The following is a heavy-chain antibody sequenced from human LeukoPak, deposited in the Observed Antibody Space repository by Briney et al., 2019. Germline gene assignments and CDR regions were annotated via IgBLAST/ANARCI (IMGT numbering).Heavy chain of an antibody. CDR2: INHSGST. J-gene: IGHJ4*02. Sequence: PSETLSLTCAVYGGSFSGYYWSWIRQPPGKGLEWIGEINHSGSTNYNPSLKSRVTISVDTSKNQFSLKLSSVTAADTAVYYCARGLRYFVYWGPGTLVTVSS. CDR1: GGSFSGYY. V-gene: IGHV4-34*01. D-gene: IGHD3-9*01. CDR3: ARGLRYFVY.